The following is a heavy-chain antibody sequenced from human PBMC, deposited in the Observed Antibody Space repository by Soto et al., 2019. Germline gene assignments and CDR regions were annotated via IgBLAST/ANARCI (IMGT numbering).Heavy chain of an antibody. J-gene: IGHJ6*02. CDR1: GFTFSNAW. CDR3: TTPSYDSSGFYYVGDYYGMDV. Sequence: SLRLSCAASGFTFSNAWMNWVRQAPGKGLEWVGRIKSKTDGGTTDYAAPVKGRFTISRDDSKNTLYLQMNSLKTEDTAVYYCTTPSYDSSGFYYVGDYYGMDVWGQGTTVTVS. D-gene: IGHD3-22*01. V-gene: IGHV3-15*07. CDR2: IKSKTDGGTT.